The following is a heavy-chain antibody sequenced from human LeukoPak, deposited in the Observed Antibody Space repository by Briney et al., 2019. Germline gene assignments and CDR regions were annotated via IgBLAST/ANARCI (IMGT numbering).Heavy chain of an antibody. CDR2: ISNSGNYI. V-gene: IGHV3-21*01. CDR3: AKALGSYYYDTIEY. CDR1: GFTFSSYS. J-gene: IGHJ4*02. Sequence: GGSLRLSCAASGFTFSSYSMNWVRQAPGKGLEWVSSISNSGNYIYYADSLKGRFTISRDNAKNSVYLQMSSLTAEDTAVYYCAKALGSYYYDTIEYWGQGTLVTVSS. D-gene: IGHD3-22*01.